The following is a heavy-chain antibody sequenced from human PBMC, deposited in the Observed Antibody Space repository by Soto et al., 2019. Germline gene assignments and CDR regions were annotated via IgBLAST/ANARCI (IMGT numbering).Heavy chain of an antibody. D-gene: IGHD5-12*01. CDR1: GFTFSSYA. Sequence: GGSLRLSCAASGFTFSSYAMHWVRQAPGKGLEWVAVISYDGSNKYYADSVKGRFTISRDNSKNTLYLQMNSLRAEDTAVYYCARDPGGYFDTWNYFDYWGQGTLVTVSS. V-gene: IGHV3-30-3*01. CDR3: ARDPGGYFDTWNYFDY. CDR2: ISYDGSNK. J-gene: IGHJ4*02.